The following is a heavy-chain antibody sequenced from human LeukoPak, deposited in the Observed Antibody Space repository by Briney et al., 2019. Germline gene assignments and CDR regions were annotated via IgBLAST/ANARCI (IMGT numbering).Heavy chain of an antibody. D-gene: IGHD2-15*01. Sequence: GASVKVSCKASGYTFTSYYMHWVRQAPGQGLEWMGIINPSGGSTSYAQKFQGRVTMTRDTSTSTIYMELSSLRSEDTAVYYCALVLGYCSGGICYGGFDPWGQGTLVTVSS. J-gene: IGHJ5*02. CDR3: ALVLGYCSGGICYGGFDP. V-gene: IGHV1-46*01. CDR2: INPSGGST. CDR1: GYTFTSYY.